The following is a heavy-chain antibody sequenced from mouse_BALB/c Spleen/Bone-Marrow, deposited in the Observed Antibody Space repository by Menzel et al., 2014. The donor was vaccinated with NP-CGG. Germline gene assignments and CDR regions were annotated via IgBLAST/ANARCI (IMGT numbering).Heavy chain of an antibody. Sequence: VQLKHSGAELVKPGASVKLSCTGSGFNIKDTYMHWVKQRPEQGLGWIGRIDPANGNTKYDPKFQGKATITADTSSNTAYLQLSSLTSEDTAVYYCASYYRYSFDYWGQGTTLTVSS. CDR2: IDPANGNT. CDR3: ASYYRYSFDY. J-gene: IGHJ2*01. CDR1: GFNIKDTY. V-gene: IGHV14-3*02. D-gene: IGHD2-14*01.